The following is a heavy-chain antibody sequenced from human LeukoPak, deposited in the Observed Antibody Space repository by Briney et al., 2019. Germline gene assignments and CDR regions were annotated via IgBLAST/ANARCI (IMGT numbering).Heavy chain of an antibody. J-gene: IGHJ5*02. CDR1: GFTFSSYA. CDR2: ISGSGGST. Sequence: GGSLRLSCAASGFTFSSYAMGWVRQAPGKGLEWVSAISGSGGSTYYADSVKGRFTISRDNSKNTLYLQMNSLRAEDTAVYYCAKGPLVVALYNWFDPWGQGTLVTVSS. D-gene: IGHD2-15*01. V-gene: IGHV3-23*01. CDR3: AKGPLVVALYNWFDP.